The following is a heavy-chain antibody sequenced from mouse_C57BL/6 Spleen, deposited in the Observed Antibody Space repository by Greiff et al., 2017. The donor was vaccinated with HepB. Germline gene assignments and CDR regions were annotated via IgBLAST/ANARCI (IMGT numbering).Heavy chain of an antibody. D-gene: IGHD2-4*01. CDR1: GFSFTSYG. Sequence: ESGPGLVAPSQRLSITCTVSGFSFTSYGVDWVRQSPGKGLEWLGVIWGVGSTNYNSALKSRLSISKDNSKSQVFLKMNSLQTDDTAMYYCASLYYDFAYWGQGTLVTVSA. CDR2: IWGVGST. CDR3: ASLYYDFAY. V-gene: IGHV2-6*01. J-gene: IGHJ3*01.